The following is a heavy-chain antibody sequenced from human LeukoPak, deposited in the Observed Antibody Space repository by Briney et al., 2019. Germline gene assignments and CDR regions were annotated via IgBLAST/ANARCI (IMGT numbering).Heavy chain of an antibody. V-gene: IGHV4-30-4*01. CDR1: GGSISSGDYY. Sequence: SETLSLTCTVSGGSISSGDYYWSWIRQPPGKGLEWIGYIYYSGSTDYNLSLKSRVTISVDTSKNQFSLELSSVTAADTAVYYCARAWYNWKAFDYWGREPWSPSPQ. J-gene: IGHJ4*02. CDR3: ARAWYNWKAFDY. D-gene: IGHD1-1*01. CDR2: IYYSGST.